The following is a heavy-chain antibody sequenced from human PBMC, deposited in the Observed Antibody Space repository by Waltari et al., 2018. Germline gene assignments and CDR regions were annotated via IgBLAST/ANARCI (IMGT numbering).Heavy chain of an antibody. V-gene: IGHV4-38-2*01. CDR1: GYSLSSGYY. CDR3: AGAQPGSGRSLFDY. Sequence: QVQLQESGPGLVKPSETLSLTCAVSGYSLSSGYYWGWIRQPPGKGLEWIGSIYHSGSTYYNPSLKSRVTISVDTSKNQFSLKLSSVTAADTAVYYCAGAQPGSGRSLFDYWGQGTLVTVS. CDR2: IYHSGST. D-gene: IGHD3-10*01. J-gene: IGHJ4*02.